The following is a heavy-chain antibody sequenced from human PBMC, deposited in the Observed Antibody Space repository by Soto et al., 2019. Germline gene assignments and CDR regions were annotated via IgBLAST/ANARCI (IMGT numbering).Heavy chain of an antibody. D-gene: IGHD1-26*01. CDR3: ASSIGRVGASTGGYFDH. CDR2: TYYRAKWYN. J-gene: IGHJ2*01. CDR1: CDIVSSNTAS. Sequence: SQTLPLTCAISCDIVSSNTASWNWIRQSPSIGLEWLGRTYYRAKWYNDCAVSGKSRVTINPDTSKKQFSMQLNSVTPEDTAVYYCASSIGRVGASTGGYFDHWVRGTLVTVSS. V-gene: IGHV6-1*01.